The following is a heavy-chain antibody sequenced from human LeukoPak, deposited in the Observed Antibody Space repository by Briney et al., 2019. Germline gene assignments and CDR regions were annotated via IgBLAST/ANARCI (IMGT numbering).Heavy chain of an antibody. V-gene: IGHV4-59*01. Sequence: SETLSLTCTVSGGSISSYDWSWIRQPPGKGLEWIGNIYDRGSTKYNPSLKSRVTISVDTSKNQLSLRLSSVTAADTAVYYCARGRTFDNWGQGTLVTVSS. CDR3: ARGRTFDN. CDR1: GGSISSYD. CDR2: IYDRGST. J-gene: IGHJ4*02.